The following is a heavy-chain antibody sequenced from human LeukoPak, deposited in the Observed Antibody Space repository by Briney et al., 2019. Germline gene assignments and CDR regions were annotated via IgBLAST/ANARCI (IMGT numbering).Heavy chain of an antibody. CDR2: ISSSSSTI. J-gene: IGHJ4*02. V-gene: IGHV3-48*01. CDR3: AKDDRIQTRRYSYNY. D-gene: IGHD5-18*01. CDR1: GFTFSSYS. Sequence: PGGSLRLSCAASGFTFSSYSMNWVRQAPGKGLEWVSYISSSSSTIYYADSVKGRFTISRDNAKNSLYLQMNSLRAEDTAVYYCAKDDRIQTRRYSYNYWGQGTLVTVSS.